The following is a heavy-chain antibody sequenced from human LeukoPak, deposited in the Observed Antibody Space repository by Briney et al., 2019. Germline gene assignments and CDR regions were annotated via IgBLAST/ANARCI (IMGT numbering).Heavy chain of an antibody. CDR1: GYTFTSYA. CDR2: INAGNGNT. J-gene: IGHJ4*02. CDR3: ARDGIRYCSGGSCCPFVY. Sequence: ASVKVSCKASGYTFTSYAMHWVRQAPGQRLEWMGWINAGNGNTKYSQKFQGRVTITRDTSASTAYKELSSLRSEDTAVYYCARDGIRYCSGGSCCPFVYWGQGTLVTVSS. D-gene: IGHD2-15*01. V-gene: IGHV1-3*01.